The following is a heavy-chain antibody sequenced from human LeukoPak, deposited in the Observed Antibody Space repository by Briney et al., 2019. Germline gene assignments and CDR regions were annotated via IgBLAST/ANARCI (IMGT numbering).Heavy chain of an antibody. CDR3: ARDPRRSGEAYFDY. CDR2: ISAYNGNT. V-gene: IGHV1-18*01. Sequence: ASVKVSCKASGYTFTSCGISWVRQAPGQGLEWMGCISAYNGNTNYVQKLQGRVAMTTDTSTSTAYMELRSLRSDDTAVYYCARDPRRSGEAYFDYWGQGTLVTVSS. CDR1: GYTFTSCG. J-gene: IGHJ4*02. D-gene: IGHD2-15*01.